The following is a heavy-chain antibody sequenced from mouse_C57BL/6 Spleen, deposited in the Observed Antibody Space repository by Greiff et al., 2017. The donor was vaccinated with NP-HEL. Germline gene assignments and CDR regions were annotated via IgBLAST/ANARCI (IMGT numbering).Heavy chain of an antibody. CDR2: IDPSDSYT. CDR1: GYTFTSYC. Sequence: VQLQQPGAELVKPGASVKLSCKASGYTFTSYCMQWVKQRPGQGLEWIGEIDPSDSYTNYNQKFKGKATLTVDTSSSTAYMQLSSLTSEDSAVYYCARGRLRRDFDYWGQGTTLTVSS. D-gene: IGHD2-4*01. CDR3: ARGRLRRDFDY. V-gene: IGHV1-50*01. J-gene: IGHJ2*01.